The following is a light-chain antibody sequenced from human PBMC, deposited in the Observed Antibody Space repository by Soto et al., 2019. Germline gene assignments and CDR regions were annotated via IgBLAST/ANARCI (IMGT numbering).Light chain of an antibody. Sequence: EIVLTQSPATLSLSPGERATLSCRASQSVSSYLAWYQQKLGQAPRLLIYDASNRAIGIPARFSGSGSGTDFTLTISRLEPEDFAVYYCQQRSNGGTFGGGTKVEIK. J-gene: IGKJ4*01. CDR1: QSVSSY. V-gene: IGKV3-11*01. CDR2: DAS. CDR3: QQRSNGGT.